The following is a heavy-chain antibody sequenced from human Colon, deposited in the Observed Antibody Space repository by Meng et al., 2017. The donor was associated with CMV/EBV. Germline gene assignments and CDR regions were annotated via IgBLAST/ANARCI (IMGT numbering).Heavy chain of an antibody. Sequence: TCKEAGPALAKPPQTLPLTCTLSGFSLTTIGAGVAWVRQPPGKAPELLALIHWDDDKRYSPSLKNRLNITKDTSKNQVVLSMTDLDPADTGTFYCARHSLTILTDWGQGALVTSPQ. CDR3: ARHSLTILTD. CDR2: IHWDDDK. J-gene: IGHJ4*02. D-gene: IGHD2-8*02. CDR1: GFSLTTIGAG. V-gene: IGHV2-5*02.